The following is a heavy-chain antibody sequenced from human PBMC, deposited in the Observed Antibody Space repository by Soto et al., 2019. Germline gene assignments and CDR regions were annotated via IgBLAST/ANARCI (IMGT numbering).Heavy chain of an antibody. J-gene: IGHJ4*02. CDR1: GFTFNSYG. Sequence: GGSLRLSCAVSGFTFNSYGMNWVRQAPGKGLVWVSRISGGGGSTYYADSVKGRFTTSRDNSKNTLYLQMNSLRAEDTAVYYCARGTSSGWYCFDCWGQGTLVTVSS. CDR3: ARGTSSGWYCFDC. D-gene: IGHD6-19*01. CDR2: ISGGGGST. V-gene: IGHV3-23*01.